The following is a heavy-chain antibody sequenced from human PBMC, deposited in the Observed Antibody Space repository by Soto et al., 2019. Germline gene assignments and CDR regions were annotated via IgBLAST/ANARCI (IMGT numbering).Heavy chain of an antibody. Sequence: VGSHRLSCTASGFTFRSFGMRWVRQAPGKGLEWVAIISYDGSNTYYADSVKGRFTISRDNSKNTLYLQMNSLRAEDTSVYYCAKEGGLSGSYYISSSYYFDYWGQGTLLTVSS. CDR1: GFTFRSFG. J-gene: IGHJ4*02. D-gene: IGHD1-26*01. CDR2: ISYDGSNT. V-gene: IGHV3-30*18. CDR3: AKEGGLSGSYYISSSYYFDY.